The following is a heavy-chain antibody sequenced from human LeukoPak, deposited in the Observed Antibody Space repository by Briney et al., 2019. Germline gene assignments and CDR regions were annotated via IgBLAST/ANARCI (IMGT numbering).Heavy chain of an antibody. CDR2: ISAYNGNT. CDR1: GYSFSTYG. D-gene: IGHD3-10*01. Sequence: ASVKVSCKASGYSFSTYGINWVRQAPGQGFEWMGWISAYNGNTNYAQRVQDRVTMTTDTSTTTAYMEMRSLTSDDTAVYYCARVGYYYVSGRYGMDVWGQGTTVTVSS. CDR3: ARVGYYYVSGRYGMDV. J-gene: IGHJ6*02. V-gene: IGHV1-18*01.